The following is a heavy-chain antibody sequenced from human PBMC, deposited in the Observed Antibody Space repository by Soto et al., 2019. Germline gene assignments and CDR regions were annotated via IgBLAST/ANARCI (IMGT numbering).Heavy chain of an antibody. V-gene: IGHV4-59*08. Sequence: QVQLQESGPGLVKPSETLSLTCTVSGGSISSYYWSWIRQPPGKGLEWIGYIYYSGSTNYNPSLTSRVTLTVDTHKNQSSLKLSSVTAAATAVYYCASLWGWSVDYWGQGTLVTVSS. J-gene: IGHJ4*02. CDR3: ASLWGWSVDY. CDR1: GGSISSYY. CDR2: IYYSGST. D-gene: IGHD3-16*01.